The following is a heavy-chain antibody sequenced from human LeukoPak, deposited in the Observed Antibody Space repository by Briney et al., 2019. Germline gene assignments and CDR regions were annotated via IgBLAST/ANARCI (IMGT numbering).Heavy chain of an antibody. CDR2: IYTGGST. Sequence: PSETLSLTCTVSGGSISSGSYYWSWIRQPAGKGLEWIGRIYTGGSTNYNPSLKSRVTMSVDTSKNQFSLKLSSVTAADTAVYYCARHLIIEYYDFWRGGFDYWGQGTLVTVSS. J-gene: IGHJ4*02. D-gene: IGHD3-3*01. CDR3: ARHLIIEYYDFWRGGFDY. V-gene: IGHV4-61*02. CDR1: GGSISSGSYY.